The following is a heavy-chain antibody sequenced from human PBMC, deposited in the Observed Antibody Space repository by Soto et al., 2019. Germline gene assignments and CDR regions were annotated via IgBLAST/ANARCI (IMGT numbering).Heavy chain of an antibody. CDR3: ARDNWSFQLLRRWDAFDI. V-gene: IGHV1-18*01. CDR2: ISAYNGNT. Sequence: ASVKVSCKASGGTFTSYGISWVRQAPGQGLEWMGWISAYNGNTNYAQKLQGRVTMTTDTSTSTAYMELRSLRSDDTAVYYCARDNWSFQLLRRWDAFDIWGQGTMVTVSS. J-gene: IGHJ3*02. D-gene: IGHD2-2*01. CDR1: GGTFTSYG.